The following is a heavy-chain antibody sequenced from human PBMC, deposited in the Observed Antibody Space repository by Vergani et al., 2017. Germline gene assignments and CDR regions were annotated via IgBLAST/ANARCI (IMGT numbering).Heavy chain of an antibody. CDR1: GFTFSSYS. CDR3: AKGGTITIFGSVDYY. Sequence: EVQLVESGGGLVQPGGSLRLSCAASGFTFSSYSMNWVRQAPGKGLEWVSYISSSSSTIYYADSVKGRFTISRDNAKNSLYLQMNSLRAEDTALYYCAKGGTITIFGSVDYYWGQGTLVTVSS. CDR2: ISSSSSTI. V-gene: IGHV3-48*01. J-gene: IGHJ4*02. D-gene: IGHD3-3*01.